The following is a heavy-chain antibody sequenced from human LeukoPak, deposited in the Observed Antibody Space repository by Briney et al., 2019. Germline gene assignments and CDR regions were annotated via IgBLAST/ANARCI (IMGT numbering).Heavy chain of an antibody. CDR3: GKEQSWSIDY. V-gene: IGHV3-9*01. Sequence: GGSLRLSCAASGFTFEDYAMHWVRQVPGKGLEWVAALSGNSRSIGYADSVKGRFTISRDNPKNSLYLQMNSLRADDTALYYFGKEQSWSIDYWGQGTLVTVSS. CDR2: LSGNSRSI. CDR1: GFTFEDYA. D-gene: IGHD2-8*01. J-gene: IGHJ4*02.